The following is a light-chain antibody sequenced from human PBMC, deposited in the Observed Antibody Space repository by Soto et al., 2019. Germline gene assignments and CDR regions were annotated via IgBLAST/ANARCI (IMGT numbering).Light chain of an antibody. CDR2: DVT. Sequence: QSALTQPPSVSGSPGQSVTISCTGTSSDVGGYDYVSWYQQHPGNAPKLMIYDVTKRPSGVPDRFSGSKSGNTASLTISGLQAEDEADYYCCSYAGVYSGVFGGGTKLTVL. CDR3: CSYAGVYSGV. V-gene: IGLV2-11*01. CDR1: SSDVGGYDY. J-gene: IGLJ3*02.